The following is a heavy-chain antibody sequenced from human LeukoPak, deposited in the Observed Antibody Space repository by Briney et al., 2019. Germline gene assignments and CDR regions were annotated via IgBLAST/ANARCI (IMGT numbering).Heavy chain of an antibody. J-gene: IGHJ4*02. CDR3: AMALVRGTPLYFDY. Sequence: GALRLSCAASGFTFSSYAMHWVRQAPGKGLEWVAVISYDGSNKYYADSVKGRFTISRDNSKNTLYLQMNSLRAEDTAVYYCAMALVRGTPLYFDYWGQGTLVTVSS. V-gene: IGHV3-30-3*01. D-gene: IGHD1-1*01. CDR2: ISYDGSNK. CDR1: GFTFSSYA.